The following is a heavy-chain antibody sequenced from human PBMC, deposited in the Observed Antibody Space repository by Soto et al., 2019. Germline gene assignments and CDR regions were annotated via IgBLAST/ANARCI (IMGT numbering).Heavy chain of an antibody. J-gene: IGHJ4*02. V-gene: IGHV3-33*01. CDR2: IWYDGSNK. Sequence: PGGSLRLSCAASGFTFSSYGMHWVRQAPGKGLEWVAVIWYDGSNKYYADSVKGRFTISRDNSKNTLYLQMNSLRAEDTAVYYCARDFGPHYDSSGYYLKGSQYYFDYWGQGTLVTVSS. CDR1: GFTFSSYG. CDR3: ARDFGPHYDSSGYYLKGSQYYFDY. D-gene: IGHD3-22*01.